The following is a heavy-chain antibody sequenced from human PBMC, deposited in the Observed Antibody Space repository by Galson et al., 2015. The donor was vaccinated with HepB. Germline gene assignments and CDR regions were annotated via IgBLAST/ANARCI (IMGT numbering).Heavy chain of an antibody. J-gene: IGHJ3*02. V-gene: IGHV3-15*01. D-gene: IGHD6-13*01. CDR3: TTAVWGAAGTKDLDAFDI. CDR1: GFTFSNAW. CDR2: IKSKTDGGTT. Sequence: SLRLSCAASGFTFSNAWMSWVRQAPGKGLEWVGRIKSKTDGGTTDYAAPVKGRFTISRDDSKNTLYLQMNSLKTEDTAVYYCTTAVWGAAGTKDLDAFDIWGQGTMVTVSS.